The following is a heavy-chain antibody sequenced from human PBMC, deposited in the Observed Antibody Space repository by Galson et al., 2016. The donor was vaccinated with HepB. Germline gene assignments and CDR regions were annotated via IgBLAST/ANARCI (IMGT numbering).Heavy chain of an antibody. V-gene: IGHV6-1*01. D-gene: IGHD6-19*01. CDR1: GDSVSNNSVA. J-gene: IGHJ4*02. CDR3: ARQSSGWYLFYDY. Sequence: CAISGDSVSNNSVAWTWIRQSPSRGLEWLGRTYYRTKWYTDYAVFLKSRMTINPDTSKNQFSLHLTSVTPEDTGVYYCARQSSGWYLFYDYWGQGILVTVSS. CDR2: TYYRTKWYT.